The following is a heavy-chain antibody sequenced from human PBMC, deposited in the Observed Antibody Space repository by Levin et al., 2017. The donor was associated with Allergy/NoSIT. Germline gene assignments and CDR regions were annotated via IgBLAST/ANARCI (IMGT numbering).Heavy chain of an antibody. J-gene: IGHJ5*02. Sequence: NASETLSLTCTVSGASITNTTYYWAWIRQPPGKGLEWLGSIYNSGTTYHNPSLKSRVSISVDTSKNQFSVRLNSVTAADTAVYYCATNRDLVYFGPWGQGKLVIVSS. CDR1: GASITNTTYY. CDR3: ATNRDLVYFGP. CDR2: IYNSGTT. D-gene: IGHD5/OR15-5a*01. V-gene: IGHV4-39*01.